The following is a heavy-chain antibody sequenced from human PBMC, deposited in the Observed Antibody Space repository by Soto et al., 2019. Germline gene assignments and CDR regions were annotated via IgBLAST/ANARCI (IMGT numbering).Heavy chain of an antibody. V-gene: IGHV3-21*01. D-gene: IGHD4-17*01. CDR1: GFTFSSYS. CDR3: ARGLYGPRDY. Sequence: GGSLRLSCAASGFTFSSYSMNWVRQAPGKGRGWGSSIRSSSSYIYNTNSRKGAFTISRDNAKNSLYLQMNSLRAEDTAVYYCARGLYGPRDYWGQGTLVTVSS. CDR2: IRSSSSYI. J-gene: IGHJ4*02.